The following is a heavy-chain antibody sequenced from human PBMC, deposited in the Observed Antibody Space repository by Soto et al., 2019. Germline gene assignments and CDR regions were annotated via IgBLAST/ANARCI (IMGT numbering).Heavy chain of an antibody. CDR3: ARVSSSGWYTAAY. V-gene: IGHV1-18*01. CDR2: ISGYNGNT. D-gene: IGHD6-19*01. Sequence: QVQLVQSGDEVKKPGASVKVFCKASGYTITSYDINWVRQAPGQGLEWMGWISGYNGNTNYAQKLQGRVTMTADTSTSTAYMELRSLRSDDTAVYYCARVSSSGWYTAAYWGQGTLVTVSS. CDR1: GYTITSYD. J-gene: IGHJ4*02.